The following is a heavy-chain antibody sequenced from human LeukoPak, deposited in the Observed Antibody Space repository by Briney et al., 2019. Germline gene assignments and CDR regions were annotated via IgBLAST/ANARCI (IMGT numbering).Heavy chain of an antibody. D-gene: IGHD5-24*01. CDR1: GFTFSNSW. CDR3: ARHVNYNRCDY. CDR2: INPDGSEE. J-gene: IGHJ4*02. Sequence: GESLRLSCATSGFTFSNSWMAWVRQAPGKGLEWVANINPDGSEEYYSDSMNGRFSISRDNAKNSVYLQMNSLGAEDTAVYYCARHVNYNRCDYWGQGTLVTVSS. V-gene: IGHV3-7*01.